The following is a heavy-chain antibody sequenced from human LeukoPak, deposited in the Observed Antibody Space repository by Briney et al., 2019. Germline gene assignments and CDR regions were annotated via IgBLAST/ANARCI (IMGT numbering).Heavy chain of an antibody. Sequence: PSETLSLTCTVSGGSITTYYWNWIRQPPGKGLEWIGYIYYSGSTNYNPFLESRVTISVDTSKNQFSLKLSSVTAADTAVYYCARTNQISETAFDIWGQGTMVIVSS. D-gene: IGHD1-14*01. CDR3: ARTNQISETAFDI. CDR1: GGSITTYY. V-gene: IGHV4-59*01. J-gene: IGHJ3*02. CDR2: IYYSGST.